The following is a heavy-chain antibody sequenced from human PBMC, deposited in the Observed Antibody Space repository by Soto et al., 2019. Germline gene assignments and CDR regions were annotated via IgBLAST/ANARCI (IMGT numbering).Heavy chain of an antibody. Sequence: GGSLRLSCIGSGFSFSAYNMNWVRQAPGKGLEWVSSIKVGSSRIYQPDSMKGRFTISRDDARNSVYLQINSLRDEDTALYFGARSPKLGVRGAYCGQGTQVRVSS. J-gene: IGHJ4*02. V-gene: IGHV3-21*01. CDR1: GFSFSAYN. CDR3: ARSPKLGVRGAY. D-gene: IGHD3-16*01. CDR2: IKVGSSRI.